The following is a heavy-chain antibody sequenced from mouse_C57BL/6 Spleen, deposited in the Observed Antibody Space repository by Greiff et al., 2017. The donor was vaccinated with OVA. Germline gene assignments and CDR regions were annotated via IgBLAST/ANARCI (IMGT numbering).Heavy chain of an antibody. J-gene: IGHJ2*01. D-gene: IGHD1-1*01. CDR1: GYTFTSYW. CDR2: INPSNGGT. V-gene: IGHV1-53*01. CDR3: ARWDYYYGSPYFDY. Sequence: QVQLQQSGTELVKPGASVKLSCKASGYTFTSYWMHWVKQRPGQGLEWIGNINPSNGGTNYNEKFKSKATLTVDKSSSTAYMQLSSLTSEDSAVDDCARWDYYYGSPYFDYWGQGTTLTVSS.